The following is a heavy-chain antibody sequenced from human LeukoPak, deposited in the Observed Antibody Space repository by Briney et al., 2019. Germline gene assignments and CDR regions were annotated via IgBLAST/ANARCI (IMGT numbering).Heavy chain of an antibody. V-gene: IGHV3-74*01. Sequence: PGESLRLSCAASEFTFSSFWMRWVRQAPGKELVWVSRINIDGSGIRYADSVKCRFTISRDNAKNTLYLQMNSLRAEDTAVYYCARERRSSGWYDAFDMRGQGTMVTVSS. D-gene: IGHD6-19*01. J-gene: IGHJ3*02. CDR2: INIDGSGI. CDR3: ARERRSSGWYDAFDM. CDR1: EFTFSSFW.